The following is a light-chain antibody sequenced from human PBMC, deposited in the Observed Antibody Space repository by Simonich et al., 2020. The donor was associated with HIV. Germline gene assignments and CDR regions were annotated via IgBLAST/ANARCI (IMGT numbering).Light chain of an antibody. CDR1: QHINNY. Sequence: EIVLTQSPATLSLSPGERATLSCRASQHINNYLTWYQHNPGQPPRILIWDASNSATGIPARFSGSGSGTDFTLTISSLQPEDFAVYYCQQRRNWSTFGQGTKLEIK. J-gene: IGKJ2*01. CDR3: QQRRNWST. V-gene: IGKV3-11*01. CDR2: DAS.